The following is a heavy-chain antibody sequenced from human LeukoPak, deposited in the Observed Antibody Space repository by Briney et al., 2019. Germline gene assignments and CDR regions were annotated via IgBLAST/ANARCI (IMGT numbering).Heavy chain of an antibody. D-gene: IGHD1-26*01. Sequence: EPSETLSLTCTVSGGSISNKYWSWIRQPPGKGLEWIGYIYYSGSTNYNPSLKSRVTILVDTSKNQFSLKLSSVTAADTAVYYCARGSGSYLFDYWGQGTLVTVSS. J-gene: IGHJ4*02. CDR2: IYYSGST. CDR3: ARGSGSYLFDY. V-gene: IGHV4-59*01. CDR1: GGSISNKY.